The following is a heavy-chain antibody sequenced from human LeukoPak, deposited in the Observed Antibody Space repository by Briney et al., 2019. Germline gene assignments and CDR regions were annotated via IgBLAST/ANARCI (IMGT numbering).Heavy chain of an antibody. J-gene: IGHJ5*02. V-gene: IGHV1-2*02. CDR2: INPNNDGT. Sequence: ASVKVSCKASGYTFSAYYMHWVRQAPGQRLEWMGWINPNNDGTNYAQKFYGRVTMTWDTSISTAYMELNRLKSDDTAVYYCARAHVDIVATIKFDPGGQGTLVTVSS. D-gene: IGHD5-12*01. CDR3: ARAHVDIVATIKFDP. CDR1: GYTFSAYY.